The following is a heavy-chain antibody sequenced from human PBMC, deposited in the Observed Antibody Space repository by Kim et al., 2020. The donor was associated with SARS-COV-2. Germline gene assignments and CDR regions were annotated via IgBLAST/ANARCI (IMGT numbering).Heavy chain of an antibody. J-gene: IGHJ4*02. V-gene: IGHV4-34*01. CDR2: INHSGST. D-gene: IGHD6-19*01. CDR3: ARAWPVAGTDDY. Sequence: SETLSLTCAVYGGSFSGYYWSWIRQPPGKGLEWIGEINHSGSTNYNPSLKSRVTISVDTSKNQFSLKLSSVTAADTAVYYCARAWPVAGTDDYWGQGTLVTVSS. CDR1: GGSFSGYY.